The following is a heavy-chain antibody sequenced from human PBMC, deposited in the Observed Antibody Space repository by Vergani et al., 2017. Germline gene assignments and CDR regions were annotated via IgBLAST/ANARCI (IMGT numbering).Heavy chain of an antibody. CDR1: GFTFSSYA. V-gene: IGHV3-30*04. J-gene: IGHJ4*02. D-gene: IGHD5-24*01. CDR2: ISYDGSNK. CDR3: ARILGRWLQFELDY. Sequence: QVQLVESGGGVVQPGRSLRLSCAASGFTFSSYAMHWVRQAPGKGLEWVAVISYDGSNKYYADSVKGRFTISRDNSKNTLYLQMNSLRAEDTAVYYCARILGRWLQFELDYWGQGTLVTVSS.